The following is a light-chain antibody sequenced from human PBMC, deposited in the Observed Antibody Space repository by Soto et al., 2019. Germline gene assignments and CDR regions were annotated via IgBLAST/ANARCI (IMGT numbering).Light chain of an antibody. Sequence: QSVLTQPPSASGTPGQRVTISCSGSRSNIGTKTVNWYQHLPGTAPKLLNYGSNLRPSGVPDRFSGSKSGTSASLAISGLQSEDEADYYCAAWDDSLNGYLFGTGTKVTVL. CDR1: RSNIGTKT. V-gene: IGLV1-44*01. CDR3: AAWDDSLNGYL. J-gene: IGLJ1*01. CDR2: GSN.